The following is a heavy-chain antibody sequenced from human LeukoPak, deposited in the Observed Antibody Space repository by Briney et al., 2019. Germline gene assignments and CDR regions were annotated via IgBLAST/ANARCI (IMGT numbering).Heavy chain of an antibody. V-gene: IGHV3-66*01. CDR1: GFTVSSNY. CDR3: TTGRRTGFSSAWSRNYGNYYYYGMDV. J-gene: IGHJ6*02. D-gene: IGHD6-19*01. CDR2: IYSGGST. Sequence: GGSLRLSCAASGFTVSSNYMSWVRQAPGKGLEWVSVIYSGGSTYYADSVKGRFTISRDNSKNTLHLQMNSLKTEDTGIYYCTTGRRTGFSSAWSRNYGNYYYYGMDVWGQGTTVTVSS.